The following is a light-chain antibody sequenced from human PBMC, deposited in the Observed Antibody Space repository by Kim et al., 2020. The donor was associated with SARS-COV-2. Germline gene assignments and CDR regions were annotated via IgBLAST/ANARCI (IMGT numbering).Light chain of an antibody. CDR2: GAS. V-gene: IGKV3-20*01. J-gene: IGKJ4*01. Sequence: SPAQTATLSCSASQSVSSSYLAWYPQKPGHAPMLLIYGASSRATGIPDSFSGSGSETDFTLTISRLDPEDFAVYYCQQYGTSPFTFGGGTKVDIK. CDR3: QQYGTSPFT. CDR1: QSVSSSY.